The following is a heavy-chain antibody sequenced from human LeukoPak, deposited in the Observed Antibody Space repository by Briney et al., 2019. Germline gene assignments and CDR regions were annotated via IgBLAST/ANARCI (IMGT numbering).Heavy chain of an antibody. V-gene: IGHV3-11*01. J-gene: IGHJ4*02. CDR3: ARDGGSYAPDY. D-gene: IGHD1-26*01. Sequence: DSVKGRFTISRDNAKNSLYLQMSSLRAEDTAVYYCARDGGSYAPDYWGQGTLVTVSS.